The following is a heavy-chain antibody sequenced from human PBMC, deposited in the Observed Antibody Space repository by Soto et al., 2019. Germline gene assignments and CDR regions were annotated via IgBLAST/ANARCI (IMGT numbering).Heavy chain of an antibody. D-gene: IGHD6-13*01. J-gene: IGHJ4*02. CDR1: GGSIGSYY. CDR2: IYYSGST. V-gene: IGHV4-59*01. Sequence: SETLSLTCTASGGSIGSYYWSWIRQPPGKGLEWIGYIYYSGSTNYNPSLKSRVTISVDTSKNQFSLKLSSVTAADTAVYYCARDATAGGFDYWRQGTLVTVSS. CDR3: ARDATAGGFDY.